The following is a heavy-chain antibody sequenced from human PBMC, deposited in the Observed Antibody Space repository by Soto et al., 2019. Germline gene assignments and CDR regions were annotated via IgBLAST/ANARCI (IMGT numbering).Heavy chain of an antibody. J-gene: IGHJ6*02. CDR1: GGSISSSNW. Sequence: KLPETLSLTCAVSGGSISSSNWWSWVRQPPGKGLEWIGEIYHSGSTNYNPSLKSRVTISVDKSKNQFSLKLSSVTAADTAVYYCARDLASPGGYFDWLYPRKGPYGMDVWGQGTTVTVSS. CDR3: ARDLASPGGYFDWLYPRKGPYGMDV. V-gene: IGHV4-4*03. CDR2: IYHSGST. D-gene: IGHD3-9*01.